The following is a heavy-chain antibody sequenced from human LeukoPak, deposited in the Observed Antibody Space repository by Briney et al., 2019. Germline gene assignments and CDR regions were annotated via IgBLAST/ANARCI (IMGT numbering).Heavy chain of an antibody. V-gene: IGHV5-51*01. Sequence: GESLKISCKGSGYRFTNYWIGWVRQMPGKGLEWMGIIYPGDSDTRYSPSFQGQVTISADKSISTAYMQWGSLKASDTAMYYCTRWVYYYDTSGSRGEYWGQGTLVTVSS. CDR2: IYPGDSDT. D-gene: IGHD3-22*01. CDR3: TRWVYYYDTSGSRGEY. CDR1: GYRFTNYW. J-gene: IGHJ4*02.